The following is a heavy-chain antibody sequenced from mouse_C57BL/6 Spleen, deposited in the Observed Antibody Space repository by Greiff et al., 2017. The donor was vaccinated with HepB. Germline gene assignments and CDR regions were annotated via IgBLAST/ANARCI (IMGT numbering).Heavy chain of an antibody. J-gene: IGHJ1*03. D-gene: IGHD2-5*01. CDR1: GFTFSDYG. CDR3: ASYSKGYFDV. V-gene: IGHV5-17*01. CDR2: ISSGSSTI. Sequence: EVQRVESGGGLVKPGGSLKLSCAASGFTFSDYGMHWVRQAPEKGLEWVAYISSGSSTIYYADTVKGRFTISRDNAKNTLFLQMTSLRSEDTAMYYCASYSKGYFDVWGTGTTVTVSS.